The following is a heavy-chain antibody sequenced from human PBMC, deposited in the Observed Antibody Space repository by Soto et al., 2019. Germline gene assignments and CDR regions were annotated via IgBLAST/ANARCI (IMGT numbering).Heavy chain of an antibody. Sequence: EVQLVESGGGLVQPGGSLRLSCAASGFTFRSYTMSWVRQAPGKGPEWVSAITGSGGSTNYADSAKGRFTISRDNSKNTLYLQMNSLRAEDTAVYYCAKDFTMTYLPWGQGTLDTVYS. CDR2: ITGSGGST. J-gene: IGHJ5*02. CDR3: AKDFTMTYLP. CDR1: GFTFRSYT. V-gene: IGHV3-23*04. D-gene: IGHD3-22*01.